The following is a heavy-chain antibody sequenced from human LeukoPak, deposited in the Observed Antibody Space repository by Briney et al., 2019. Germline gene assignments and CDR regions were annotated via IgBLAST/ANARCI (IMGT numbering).Heavy chain of an antibody. Sequence: GGSLRLSCAASGFTFSNAWMSWVRQAPGKGLEWVANIKQDGSEKYYVDSVKGRFTISRDNAKNSLYLQMNSLRAEDTAVYYCARDRGSGYYFDYWGQGTLVTVSS. CDR2: IKQDGSEK. V-gene: IGHV3-7*01. J-gene: IGHJ4*02. CDR1: GFTFSNAW. CDR3: ARDRGSGYYFDY. D-gene: IGHD3-22*01.